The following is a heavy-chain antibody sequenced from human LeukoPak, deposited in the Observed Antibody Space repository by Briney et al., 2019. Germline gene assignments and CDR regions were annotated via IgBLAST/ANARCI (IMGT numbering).Heavy chain of an antibody. J-gene: IGHJ4*02. D-gene: IGHD3-22*01. V-gene: IGHV3-7*03. CDR2: IKQDGCKK. CDR3: ATPLDYYDTSGYHQGGD. Sequence: GGSLRLSCAASGFTFSSYWMTWVRQAPGKGLEWVANIKQDGCKKNYVDSVKGRFTISRDNAKNSLYLQMNSLRAEDTAVYYCATPLDYYDTSGYHQGGDWGQGTLVTVSS. CDR1: GFTFSSYW.